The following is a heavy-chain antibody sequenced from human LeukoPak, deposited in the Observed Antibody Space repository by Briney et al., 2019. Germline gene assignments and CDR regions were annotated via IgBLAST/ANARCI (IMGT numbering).Heavy chain of an antibody. J-gene: IGHJ4*02. CDR2: IRSKANNYAT. CDR1: GFTFSGSA. Sequence: GGSLRLSCAASGFTFSGSAMHWVRQASGKGLEWVGRIRSKANNYATAYAASVKGRFTISRDDSKNTAYLQMNSLKTEDTAVYYCIRYYYDSSGYQPDNYWGQGTLVTVSS. D-gene: IGHD3-22*01. V-gene: IGHV3-73*01. CDR3: IRYYYDSSGYQPDNY.